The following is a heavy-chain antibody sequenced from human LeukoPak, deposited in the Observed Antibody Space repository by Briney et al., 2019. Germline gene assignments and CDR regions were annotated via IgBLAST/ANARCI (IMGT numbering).Heavy chain of an antibody. J-gene: IGHJ3*02. Sequence: ASVKASCKASGYTFTSYYMHWVRQAPGQGLEWMGIINPSGGSTSYAQKFQGRVTMTRDTSTSTVYMELSSLRSEDTAVYYCARAAYYYDSSGAFDIWGQGTMVTVSS. V-gene: IGHV1-46*01. CDR1: GYTFTSYY. CDR3: ARAAYYYDSSGAFDI. CDR2: INPSGGST. D-gene: IGHD3-22*01.